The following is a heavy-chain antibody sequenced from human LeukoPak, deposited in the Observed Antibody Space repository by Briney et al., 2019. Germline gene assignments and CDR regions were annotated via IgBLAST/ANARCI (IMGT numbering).Heavy chain of an antibody. Sequence: GASVKVSCKATGYTFTKNGISWVRQAPGQGLEWMGWISAYNGNTDYAQKFQGRVTMTTETSTSTAYMELRSLRSDDTAVYYCARGDIVATIPNYFDYWGQGTLVTVSS. D-gene: IGHD5-12*01. CDR1: GYTFTKNG. V-gene: IGHV1-18*01. CDR3: ARGDIVATIPNYFDY. CDR2: ISAYNGNT. J-gene: IGHJ4*02.